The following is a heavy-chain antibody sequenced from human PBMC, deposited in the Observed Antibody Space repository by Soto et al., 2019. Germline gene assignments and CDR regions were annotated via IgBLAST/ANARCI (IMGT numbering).Heavy chain of an antibody. Sequence: SGTLCLTGTVSDGSISSSSYYWGWILHPPGKGLEWIGSIYYSVSTSYNPSLKSRATISVDTSKNHFSLKLSSVTAADTAVYLCASNRQISLYYYCMDFWGKGNMVTVSS. J-gene: IGHJ6*04. CDR1: DGSISSSSYY. CDR3: ASNRQISLYYYCMDF. V-gene: IGHV4-39*01. CDR2: IYYSVST.